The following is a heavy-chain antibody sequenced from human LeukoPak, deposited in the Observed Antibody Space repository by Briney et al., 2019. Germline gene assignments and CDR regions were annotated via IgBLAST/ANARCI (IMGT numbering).Heavy chain of an antibody. D-gene: IGHD3-22*01. CDR3: ARDMLGDSPHYYDSSGWIMDV. CDR1: GGSISSYY. V-gene: IGHV4-59*01. Sequence: SETLSLTCTVSGGSISSYYWSWIRQPPGKGLEWIGYIYYSGSTNYNPSLKSRVTISVDTSKNQFSLKLSSVTAADTAVYYCARDMLGDSPHYYDSSGWIMDVWGQGTTVTVSS. CDR2: IYYSGST. J-gene: IGHJ6*02.